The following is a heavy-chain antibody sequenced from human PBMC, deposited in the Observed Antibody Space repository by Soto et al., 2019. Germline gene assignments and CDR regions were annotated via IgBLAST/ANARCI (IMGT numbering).Heavy chain of an antibody. V-gene: IGHV1-8*01. CDR1: GYTFTSYD. D-gene: IGHD3-22*01. CDR2: MNPNSGNT. J-gene: IGHJ4*02. Sequence: QVQLVQSGAEVKKPGASVKVSCKASGYTFTSYDINWVRQATGQGLEWMGWMNPNSGNTGYAQKFQGRVTMTRNTSISTXXMELSSLRSEDTAVYYCARVGYYYDSSGYYLSFDYWGQGTLVTVSS. CDR3: ARVGYYYDSSGYYLSFDY.